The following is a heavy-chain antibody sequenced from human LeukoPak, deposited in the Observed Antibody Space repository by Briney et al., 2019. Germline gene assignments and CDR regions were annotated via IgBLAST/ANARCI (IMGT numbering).Heavy chain of an antibody. V-gene: IGHV4-38-2*02. CDR3: AGGYIYGSTYYYMDV. J-gene: IGHJ6*03. D-gene: IGHD5-18*01. Sequence: SETLSLTCTVSGYSISSGYYWGWIRQPPGKGLEWIGSIYHSGSTYYNPSLKSRVTISVDTSKNQFSLKLSSVTAADTAVYCCAGGYIYGSTYYYMDVWGKGTTVTISS. CDR1: GYSISSGYY. CDR2: IYHSGST.